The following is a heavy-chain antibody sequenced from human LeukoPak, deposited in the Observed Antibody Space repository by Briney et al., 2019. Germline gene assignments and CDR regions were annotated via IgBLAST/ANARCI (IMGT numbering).Heavy chain of an antibody. CDR2: INPSGGST. D-gene: IGHD5-24*01. CDR1: GYTFTSYY. CDR3: ARDREMATILDY. J-gene: IGHJ4*02. Sequence: ASVKVSCKASGYTFTSYYMHWVRQAPGQGLEWMGIINPSGGSTSYAQKFQGRVTMARDTSTSTVYMELSSLRSEDTAVYYCARDREMATILDYWGQGTLVTVSS. V-gene: IGHV1-46*01.